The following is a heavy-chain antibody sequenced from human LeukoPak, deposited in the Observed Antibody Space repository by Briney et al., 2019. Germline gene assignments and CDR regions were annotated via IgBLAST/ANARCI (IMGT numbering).Heavy chain of an antibody. CDR1: GYSISSGYY. CDR2: IFYSGTT. Sequence: SETLSLTCTVSGYSISSGYYWSWIRPPPGKGLEWIGFIFYSGTTNYNPSLKSRVTISVDTSKNQFSLKLSSVTAADTAVYYCARGGWNKFDYWGQGTLVTVSS. V-gene: IGHV4-61*01. CDR3: ARGGWNKFDY. D-gene: IGHD3-22*01. J-gene: IGHJ4*02.